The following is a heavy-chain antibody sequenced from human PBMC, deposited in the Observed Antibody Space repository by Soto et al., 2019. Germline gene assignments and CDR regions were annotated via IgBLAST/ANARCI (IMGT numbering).Heavy chain of an antibody. J-gene: IGHJ6*02. CDR1: GFTFSSYS. CDR2: ISSSSSTI. Sequence: GGSLRLSCAASGFTFSSYSMNWVRQAPGKGLEWVSYISSSSSTIYYADSVKGRFTISRENAKNSLYLQMNSLRAEDTAVYYCATYYYGSGSYRPDYYYYGMDVWGQGTTVTVSS. D-gene: IGHD3-10*01. V-gene: IGHV3-48*01. CDR3: ATYYYGSGSYRPDYYYYGMDV.